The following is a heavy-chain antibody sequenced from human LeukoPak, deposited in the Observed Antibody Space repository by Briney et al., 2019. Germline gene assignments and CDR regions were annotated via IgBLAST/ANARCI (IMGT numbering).Heavy chain of an antibody. CDR3: ARDSLHYYDSSGYDY. CDR2: IIPIFGTA. CDR1: GYTFTSYG. D-gene: IGHD3-22*01. J-gene: IGHJ4*02. V-gene: IGHV1-69*13. Sequence: SVKVSCKASGYTFTSYGISWVRQAPGQGLEWMGGIIPIFGTANYVQKFQGRVTITADESTSTAYMELSSLRSEDTAVYYCARDSLHYYDSSGYDYWGQGTLVTVSS.